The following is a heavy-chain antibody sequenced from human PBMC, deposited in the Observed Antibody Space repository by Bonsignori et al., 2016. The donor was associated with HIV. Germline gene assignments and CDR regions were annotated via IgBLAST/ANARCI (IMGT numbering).Heavy chain of an antibody. J-gene: IGHJ4*02. D-gene: IGHD3-10*01. Sequence: RQAPGKGLEWIGEINHSGSTNYNPSLKSRVTISVDTSKNQFSLKLSSVTAADTAVYYCARGETRVRGVIFSDHFDYWGQGTLVTVSS. CDR3: ARGETRVRGVIFSDHFDY. V-gene: IGHV4-34*01. CDR2: INHSGST.